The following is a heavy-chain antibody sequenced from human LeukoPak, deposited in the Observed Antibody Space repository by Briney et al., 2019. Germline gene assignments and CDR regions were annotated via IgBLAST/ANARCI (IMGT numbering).Heavy chain of an antibody. CDR3: ARAEGDFWSGYPDY. J-gene: IGHJ4*02. CDR2: IKQDGSEK. Sequence: GGSLRLSCAASGFTFSSYWMSWVRQAPGKGLEWVANIKQDGSEKYYVDSVKGRFTISRDNAKNSLYLQMNSLRAEDTAVYYCARAEGDFWSGYPDYWGQGTLVTVSS. V-gene: IGHV3-7*01. CDR1: GFTFSSYW. D-gene: IGHD3-3*01.